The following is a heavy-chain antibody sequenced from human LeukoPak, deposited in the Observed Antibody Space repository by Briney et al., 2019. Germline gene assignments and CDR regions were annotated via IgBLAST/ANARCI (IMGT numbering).Heavy chain of an antibody. Sequence: PSETLSLTCAVYGGSFSGYYWSCIRQPPGKGLEWNGEINHSGSTNYNPSLKSRVTISVDTSKNQFSLKLSSVTAADTAVYYCAREPGYSSSPFDPWGQGTLVTVSS. V-gene: IGHV4-34*01. CDR2: INHSGST. CDR1: GGSFSGYY. CDR3: AREPGYSSSPFDP. D-gene: IGHD6-13*01. J-gene: IGHJ5*02.